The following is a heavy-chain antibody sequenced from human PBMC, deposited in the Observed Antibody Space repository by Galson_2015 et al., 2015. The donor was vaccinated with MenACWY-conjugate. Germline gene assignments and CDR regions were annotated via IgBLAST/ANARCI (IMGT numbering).Heavy chain of an antibody. CDR3: VRGSSGWRGMDI. D-gene: IGHD6-19*01. Sequence: SLRLSCAASGFAFSNYCMHWVRQAPGMGLECVSRICAGGISIMYGDSVRGRFTISRDDAENTLYLQMDSLRADDTAVYFCVRGSSGWRGMDIWGQGTTVTVSS. CDR1: GFAFSNYC. J-gene: IGHJ6*02. V-gene: IGHV3-74*03. CDR2: ICAGGISI.